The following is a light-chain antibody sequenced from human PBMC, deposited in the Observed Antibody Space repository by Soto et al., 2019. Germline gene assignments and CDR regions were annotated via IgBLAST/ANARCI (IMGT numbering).Light chain of an antibody. CDR2: EGN. Sequence: QSALTHPASVSGSTGQASTITCTGTRSDVWSYNPVFWDQQHPGRAPKLMISEGNERPSGVPNRFSASKSGITASLTISGLQAVDVTDYYCCSYAGGSTFAVFGSGTKVT. J-gene: IGLJ1*01. V-gene: IGLV2-23*03. CDR1: RSDVWSYNP. CDR3: CSYAGGSTFAV.